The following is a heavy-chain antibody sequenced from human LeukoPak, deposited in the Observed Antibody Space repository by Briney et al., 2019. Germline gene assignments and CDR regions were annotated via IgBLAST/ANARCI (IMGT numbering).Heavy chain of an antibody. V-gene: IGHV3-23*01. Sequence: PGGSLRLSCAASGFTFSSYAMSWVRQAPGKGLERVSAISGSGGSTYYADSVKGRFTISRDNSKNTLYLQMNSLRAEDTAVYYCVVVPAAIDYYYGMDVWGQGTTVTVS. CDR3: VVVPAAIDYYYGMDV. CDR2: ISGSGGST. J-gene: IGHJ6*02. D-gene: IGHD2-2*01. CDR1: GFTFSSYA.